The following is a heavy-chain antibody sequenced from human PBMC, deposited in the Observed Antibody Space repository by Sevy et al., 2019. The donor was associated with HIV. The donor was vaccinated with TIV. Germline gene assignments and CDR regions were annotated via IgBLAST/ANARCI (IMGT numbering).Heavy chain of an antibody. CDR3: ARVFLYDSSGYDAFDI. D-gene: IGHD3-22*01. CDR1: GYTFTSYG. Sequence: ASVKVSCKASGYTFTSYGISWVRQAPGQGLEWMGWISAYNGNTNYAQKLQGRVTMTTDTSTSIAYMELRSLRSDDTAVYYCARVFLYDSSGYDAFDIWGQWTMVTVSS. J-gene: IGHJ3*02. CDR2: ISAYNGNT. V-gene: IGHV1-18*01.